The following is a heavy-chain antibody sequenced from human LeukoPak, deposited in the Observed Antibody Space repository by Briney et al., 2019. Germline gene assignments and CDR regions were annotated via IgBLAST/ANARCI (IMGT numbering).Heavy chain of an antibody. CDR3: ARGSKDDSSGYYSDY. Sequence: PSETLSLTCTVSGVSISSYYWSWIRQPPGKGLEWIGYIYYSGSTNYNPSLKSRVTISVDTSKNQFSLKLSSVTAADTAVYYCARGSKDDSSGYYSDYWGQGTLVTVSS. V-gene: IGHV4-59*01. D-gene: IGHD3-22*01. CDR2: IYYSGST. CDR1: GVSISSYY. J-gene: IGHJ4*02.